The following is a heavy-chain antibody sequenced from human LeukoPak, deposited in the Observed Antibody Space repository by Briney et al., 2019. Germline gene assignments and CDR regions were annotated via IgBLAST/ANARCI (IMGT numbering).Heavy chain of an antibody. CDR1: GYTFTSYD. CDR3: TRGSSGYQDAFDI. CDR2: MNPNSGNT. J-gene: IGHJ3*02. Sequence: ASVKVSCKASGYTFTSYDINWVRQATGQGLEWMGWMNPNSGNTGYAQKFQGRVTMTEDTSTDTAYMELSSLRSEDTAVYYCTRGSSGYQDAFDIWGQGTMVTVSS. V-gene: IGHV1-8*01. D-gene: IGHD3-22*01.